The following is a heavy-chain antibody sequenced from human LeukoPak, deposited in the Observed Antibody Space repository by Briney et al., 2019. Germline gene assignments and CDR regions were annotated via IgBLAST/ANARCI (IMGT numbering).Heavy chain of an antibody. Sequence: SETLSLTCTVSGGSISSYYWSWIRQPPGKGLEWIGYIYYSGSTNYNPSLKSRVTISVDTSKNQFSLKLSSVTAADTAVYYCARGHYDSSGYYDYWGQGTLVTVSS. J-gene: IGHJ4*02. CDR2: IYYSGST. D-gene: IGHD3-22*01. CDR3: ARGHYDSSGYYDY. CDR1: GGSISSYY. V-gene: IGHV4-59*01.